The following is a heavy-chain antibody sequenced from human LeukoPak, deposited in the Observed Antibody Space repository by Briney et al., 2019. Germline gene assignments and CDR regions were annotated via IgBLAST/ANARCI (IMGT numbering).Heavy chain of an antibody. Sequence: GGSLRLSCAVSGFTFSSIAMYWVRQAPGKGLEWVSGISGSGGSTYYADSVKGRFTISRDNSKNTAYLQMNSLRAEDTAVYYCAKTAAGYSSGRYPGWPVDYWGQGTLVTVSS. CDR2: ISGSGGST. V-gene: IGHV3-23*01. CDR3: AKTAAGYSSGRYPGWPVDY. D-gene: IGHD6-19*01. CDR1: GFTFSSIA. J-gene: IGHJ4*02.